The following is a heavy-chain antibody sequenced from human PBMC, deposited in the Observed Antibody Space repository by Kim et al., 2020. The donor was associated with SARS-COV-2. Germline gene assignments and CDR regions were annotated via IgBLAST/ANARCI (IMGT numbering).Heavy chain of an antibody. J-gene: IGHJ5*02. V-gene: IGHV3-23*01. Sequence: VKGRFTISRANSKNTLYLQMNSLRAEDTAVYYCARPPYGSGSYHWFDPWGQGTLVTVSS. D-gene: IGHD3-10*01. CDR3: ARPPYGSGSYHWFDP.